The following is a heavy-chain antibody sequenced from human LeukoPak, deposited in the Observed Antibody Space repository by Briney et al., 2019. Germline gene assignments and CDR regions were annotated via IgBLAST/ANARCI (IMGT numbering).Heavy chain of an antibody. D-gene: IGHD1-26*01. CDR1: GFNFTSYS. CDR3: TTEYSGSFSN. Sequence: KSGGSLRLSCAASGFNFTSYSMNWVRQAPGKGLEWVGLFKSKTNGGTTDYAAPVKGRFTMSRDDSKNTLYLQMNSLKTEDTAVYYCTTEYSGSFSNWGQGILVTVSS. CDR2: FKSKTNGGTT. V-gene: IGHV3-15*01. J-gene: IGHJ4*02.